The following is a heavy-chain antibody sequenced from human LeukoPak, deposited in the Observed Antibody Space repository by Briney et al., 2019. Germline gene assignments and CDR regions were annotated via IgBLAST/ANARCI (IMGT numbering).Heavy chain of an antibody. J-gene: IGHJ3*02. CDR2: IKQDRSEK. Sequence: GGSLRLSCISSEITLSSYWMSWVRQPPGKGLEWVANIKQDRSEKYYVDSLKGRFTISRDNAKDSLYLQMNSLRVEDTAVYYCATSQTTSGRYGNAFDIWGQGTMVTVSS. D-gene: IGHD6-19*01. V-gene: IGHV3-7*01. CDR1: EITLSSYW. CDR3: ATSQTTSGRYGNAFDI.